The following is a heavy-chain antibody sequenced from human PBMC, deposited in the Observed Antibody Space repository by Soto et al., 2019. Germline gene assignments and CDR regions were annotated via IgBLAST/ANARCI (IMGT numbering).Heavy chain of an antibody. CDR2: ISYDGNNK. D-gene: IGHD2-15*01. CDR3: ARAGCDGGSCYTLVGLRYGMDV. V-gene: IGHV3-30-3*01. Sequence: QVQLVESGGGVVQPGRSLRLSCAASGFTFSSYVMHWVRQAPGKGLESVAIISYDGNNKYYADSVKGRFTISRDNSKNTLYLQLNSLRAEDTAVYYCARAGCDGGSCYTLVGLRYGMDVWGQGTTVTVSS. CDR1: GFTFSSYV. J-gene: IGHJ6*02.